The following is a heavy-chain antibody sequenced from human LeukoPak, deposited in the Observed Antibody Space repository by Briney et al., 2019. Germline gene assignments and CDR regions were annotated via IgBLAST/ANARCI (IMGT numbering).Heavy chain of an antibody. CDR3: AREGIAARPRWFDP. CDR1: X. Sequence: XXNXVXXXPGKGLEGVSYISSSSITIYYADSVKGRFTISRDNAKNSLYLQMNSLRAEDTAVYYCAREGIAARPRWFDPWGQGTLVTVSS. D-gene: IGHD6-6*01. J-gene: IGHJ5*02. V-gene: IGHV3-48*01. CDR2: ISSSSITI.